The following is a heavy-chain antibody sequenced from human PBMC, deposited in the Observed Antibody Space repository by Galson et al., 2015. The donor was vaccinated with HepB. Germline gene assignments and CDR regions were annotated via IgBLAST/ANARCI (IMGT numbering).Heavy chain of an antibody. V-gene: IGHV5-51*03. CDR1: GYSFSSYW. CDR3: ARRIDSDSSGYYYIFEAFDI. CDR2: IYPGDSET. Sequence: QSGAEVKKPGESLKISCKGSGYSFSSYWIGWVRQMPGKGLEWMGIIYPGDSETRYSPSFQGQVTIPADKSISTAYLQWSSLKASDTAMYYCARRIDSDSSGYYYIFEAFDIWGQGTMVTVSS. D-gene: IGHD3-22*01. J-gene: IGHJ3*02.